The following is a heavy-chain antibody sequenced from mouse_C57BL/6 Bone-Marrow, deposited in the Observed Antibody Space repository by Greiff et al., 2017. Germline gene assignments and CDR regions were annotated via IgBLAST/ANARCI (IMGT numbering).Heavy chain of an antibody. Sequence: QVQLQQPGAELVRPGSSVKLSCKASGYTFTSYWMDWVKQRPGQGLEWIGNIYPSDSETHYNQKFKDKATLTVDKSSSTAYMQLSSLTSEDSAVDYCGRATTVVANFDYWGQGTTLTVSS. D-gene: IGHD1-1*01. CDR2: IYPSDSET. J-gene: IGHJ2*01. CDR3: GRATTVVANFDY. CDR1: GYTFTSYW. V-gene: IGHV1-61*01.